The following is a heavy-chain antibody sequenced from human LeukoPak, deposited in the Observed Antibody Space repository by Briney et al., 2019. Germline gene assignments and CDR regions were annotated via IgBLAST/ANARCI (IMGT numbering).Heavy chain of an antibody. D-gene: IGHD7-27*01. J-gene: IGHJ4*02. CDR3: ARENWGD. Sequence: GGSLRLSCAASGFTFSSFWMHWVRQAPGKGLVWVSRIKGDGSSTSYADFVKGRFTISRDNAKNTLYLQMNSLRVEDTAVYYCARENWGDWGQGTLVTVSS. CDR1: GFTFSSFW. CDR2: IKGDGSST. V-gene: IGHV3-74*01.